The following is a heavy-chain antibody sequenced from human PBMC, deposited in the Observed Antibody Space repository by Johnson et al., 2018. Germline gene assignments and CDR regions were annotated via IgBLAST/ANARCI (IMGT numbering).Heavy chain of an antibody. Sequence: VQLVQSGGGLVQPGRSLRVSCVASGFTFNEYAMHWVRQVPGKGLVWVSGIGWNSGNIGYADSVKGRFTISRDNAKNSLYLQMNSLRAEDTALYYCLKDLEAENYMMDVWGKGTTVTVSS. CDR3: LKDLEAENYMMDV. J-gene: IGHJ6*04. D-gene: IGHD1-7*01. CDR1: GFTFNEYA. V-gene: IGHV3-9*01. CDR2: IGWNSGNI.